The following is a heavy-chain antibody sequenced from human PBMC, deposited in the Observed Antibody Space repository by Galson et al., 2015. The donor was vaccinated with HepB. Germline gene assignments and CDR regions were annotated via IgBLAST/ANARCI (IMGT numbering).Heavy chain of an antibody. D-gene: IGHD1-26*01. Sequence: SLRLSCATSGFTFGDYAMSWVRQAPGKGLEWVSFIRNIAYGETTEYAASVKGRFTISRDNFKSTVYLQMSSLRTEDTAVYFCARGGASNYYVFDYWGQGTLVTVSS. CDR1: GFTFGDYA. V-gene: IGHV3-49*04. CDR3: ARGGASNYYVFDY. J-gene: IGHJ4*02. CDR2: IRNIAYGETT.